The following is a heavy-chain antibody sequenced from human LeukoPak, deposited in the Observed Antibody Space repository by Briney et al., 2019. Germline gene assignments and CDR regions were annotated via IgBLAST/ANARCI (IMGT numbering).Heavy chain of an antibody. CDR2: ISGSGGST. D-gene: IGHD3-22*01. CDR1: GFTFSSYA. CDR3: AKENGYYYDSSVLLGY. V-gene: IGHV3-23*01. J-gene: IGHJ4*02. Sequence: PGGSLRLSCAASGFTFSSYAMSWVRQAPGKGLEWVSAISGSGGSTYYADSVKGRFTISRDNSKKTLYLQMNSLRAEDTAVYYCAKENGYYYDSSVLLGYWGQGTLVTVSS.